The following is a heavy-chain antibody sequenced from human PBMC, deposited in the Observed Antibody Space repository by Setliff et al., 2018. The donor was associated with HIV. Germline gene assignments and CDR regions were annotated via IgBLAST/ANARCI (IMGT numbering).Heavy chain of an antibody. D-gene: IGHD5-12*01. CDR2: VYNSGIT. CDR1: GGSVSSPSYY. J-gene: IGHJ5*01. Sequence: PSETLSLPCAVSGGSVSSPSYYWGWIRQPPGKGLEWIGSVYNSGITFKNPSLTDRLTISVDTSKNQFSLKLSYVTAADTAVYYCARGGNSRAAWFDSWGQGTLVTVSS. V-gene: IGHV4-39*07. CDR3: ARGGNSRAAWFDS.